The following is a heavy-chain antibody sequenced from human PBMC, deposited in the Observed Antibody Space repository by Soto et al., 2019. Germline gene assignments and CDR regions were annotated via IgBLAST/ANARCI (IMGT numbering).Heavy chain of an antibody. J-gene: IGHJ4*02. CDR3: ASADYYGSGNFPSYFDY. CDR2: IIPVLGIA. CDR1: GNTFNNYT. Sequence: QVQLVQSGADVKKPGSSVKVSCKASGNTFNNYTINWVRQAPGQGLEWMGRIIPVLGIANYAQNFQGRFTVTEDKSTRTAYMELNSLISEDTAIYYCASADYYGSGNFPSYFDYWGQGTLVTVSS. D-gene: IGHD3-10*01. V-gene: IGHV1-69*02.